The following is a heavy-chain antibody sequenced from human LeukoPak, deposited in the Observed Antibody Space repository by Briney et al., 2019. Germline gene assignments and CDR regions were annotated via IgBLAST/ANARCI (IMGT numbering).Heavy chain of an antibody. Sequence: GASVKVSCKISGYTLTDVSMHWVRQAPGKGLEWMGGFDPEGGNTVYAQKFQGRVTMTEDTSAGTAYMELRSLSCEDTAVYYCGIGRKFDWLLCHHWGQGTLVTVSS. CDR2: FDPEGGNT. D-gene: IGHD3-9*01. J-gene: IGHJ5*02. CDR3: GIGRKFDWLLCHH. CDR1: GYTLTDVS. V-gene: IGHV1-24*01.